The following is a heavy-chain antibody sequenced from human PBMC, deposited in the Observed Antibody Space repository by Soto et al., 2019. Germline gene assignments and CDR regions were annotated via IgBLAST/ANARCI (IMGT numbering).Heavy chain of an antibody. CDR2: IYHSGTT. V-gene: IGHV4-31*03. Sequence: PSETLSLTCTVSGGSISSGGYYWSWIRQHPGKGLEWIGYIYHSGTTYYNPSLKSRVTISVDKSRNQFSLNLTSVTAADTAVYYCARDVYRWKGFDYWSQGTLVTVSS. J-gene: IGHJ4*02. CDR3: ARDVYRWKGFDY. D-gene: IGHD1-1*01. CDR1: GGSISSGGYY.